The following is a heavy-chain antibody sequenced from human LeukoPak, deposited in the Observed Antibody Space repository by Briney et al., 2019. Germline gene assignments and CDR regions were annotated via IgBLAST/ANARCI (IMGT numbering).Heavy chain of an antibody. CDR3: ASPSGVGSYYGRSHWFDP. D-gene: IGHD1-26*01. Sequence: SVKVSCKASGGTFSSYAISWVRQAPGQGLEWMGGIIPIFGTANYAQKFQGRVTITADKSTSTAYMELSSLRSEDTAVYYCASPSGVGSYYGRSHWFDPWGQGTLVTVSS. J-gene: IGHJ5*02. V-gene: IGHV1-69*06. CDR2: IIPIFGTA. CDR1: GGTFSSYA.